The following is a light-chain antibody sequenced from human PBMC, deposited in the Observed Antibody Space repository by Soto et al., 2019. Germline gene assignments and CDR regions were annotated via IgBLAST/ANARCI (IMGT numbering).Light chain of an antibody. V-gene: IGKV3-15*01. CDR2: RAS. CDR3: HQYNKWPRT. Sequence: EIVMTQSPATLSVSPGERATLSCRASQSISSNLAWYQQKPGQAPRLLIYRASTRATGIPARFNGSGSGTEFTLTIRNLQSEDSAVYYCHQYNKWPRTFGQGTKVAIK. J-gene: IGKJ1*01. CDR1: QSISSN.